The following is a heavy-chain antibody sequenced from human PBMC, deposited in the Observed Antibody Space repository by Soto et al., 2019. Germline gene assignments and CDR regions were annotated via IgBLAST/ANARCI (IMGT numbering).Heavy chain of an antibody. CDR3: ARNPTVTSSGFDY. Sequence: QLQLQESGPGLVKPSETLSLTCTVSGGSISSSSYYWGWILQPPGKGLGWIGSIYYSGSTYFNPSLKSRVTMSVDTSKNHFSLELSSVTAAVTAVYYCARNPTVTSSGFDYWGQGTLVTVSS. V-gene: IGHV4-39*01. D-gene: IGHD4-17*01. J-gene: IGHJ4*02. CDR1: GGSISSSSYY. CDR2: IYYSGST.